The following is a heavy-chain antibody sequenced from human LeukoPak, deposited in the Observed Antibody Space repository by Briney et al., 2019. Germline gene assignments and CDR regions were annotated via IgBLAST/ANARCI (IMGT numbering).Heavy chain of an antibody. CDR1: GFTFSSYG. J-gene: IGHJ4*02. CDR2: IQYDGSNE. CDR3: ARAAYDVRGILIPRYFDY. V-gene: IGHV3-30*02. D-gene: IGHD3-10*02. Sequence: TGGSLRLSCAASGFTFSSYGMHWVRQAPGKGLEWVAYIQYDGSNEQYADSVKGRFSISRDSSKNILYLQMNSLRVEDTAIYYCARAAYDVRGILIPRYFDYWGQGTLVTVSS.